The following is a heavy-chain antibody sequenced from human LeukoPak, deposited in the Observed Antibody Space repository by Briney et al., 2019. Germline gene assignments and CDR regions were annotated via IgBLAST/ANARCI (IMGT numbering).Heavy chain of an antibody. CDR2: INHSGST. CDR1: GGSFSGYY. CDR3: AREGGSSWYSRDFYYMDV. J-gene: IGHJ6*03. D-gene: IGHD6-13*01. V-gene: IGHV4-34*01. Sequence: SETLSLTCAVYGGSFSGYYWSWIRQPPGKGLEWIGEINHSGSTNYNPSLKSRVTISVDTSKNQFSLKLSSVTAADTAVYYCAREGGSSWYSRDFYYMDVWGKGTTVTVSS.